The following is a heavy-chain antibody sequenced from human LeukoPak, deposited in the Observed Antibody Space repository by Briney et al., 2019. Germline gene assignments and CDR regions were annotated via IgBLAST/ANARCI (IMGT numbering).Heavy chain of an antibody. CDR2: IKQDGSGK. CDR1: GFTFSTYW. V-gene: IGHV3-7*04. D-gene: IGHD3-22*01. CDR3: ARDLPTGYYISSGYYEYFLDY. Sequence: GGSLRLSCAASGFTFSTYWMTWVRQAPGKGLEWVANIKQDGSGKYYVDSLKGRFTISRDNAKNSLFLQMNSLRAEDTAVYYCARDLPTGYYISSGYYEYFLDYWGQGTLVTVSS. J-gene: IGHJ4*02.